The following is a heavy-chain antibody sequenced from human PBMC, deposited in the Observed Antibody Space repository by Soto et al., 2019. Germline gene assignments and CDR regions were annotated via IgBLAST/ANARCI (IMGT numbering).Heavy chain of an antibody. D-gene: IGHD3-10*01. CDR3: AKGYGSGTYGRVFDY. Sequence: PGGSLRLSCAASGFTFSIYSMNWVRQAPGKGLEWVSAISVSGGSTYYADSVKGRFTISRDNSKNTLYLQMNSLRAEDTAVYYCAKGYGSGTYGRVFDYWGQGTLVTVSS. V-gene: IGHV3-23*01. CDR1: GFTFSIYS. CDR2: ISVSGGST. J-gene: IGHJ4*02.